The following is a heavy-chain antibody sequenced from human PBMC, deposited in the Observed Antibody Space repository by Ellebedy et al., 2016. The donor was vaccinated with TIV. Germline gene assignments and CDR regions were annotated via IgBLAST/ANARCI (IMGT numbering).Heavy chain of an antibody. D-gene: IGHD4-17*01. Sequence: GESLKISCAASGFSFSSYWMSWVRQAPGKGLEWVANIKLDGSDKFYLDSVKGRFTISRDNAKSSLFLQMSSLRVADTAVYYCATDGSYGDYRSPTHAFVMWGQGTMVAVSS. V-gene: IGHV3-7*01. CDR1: GFSFSSYW. J-gene: IGHJ3*02. CDR3: ATDGSYGDYRSPTHAFVM. CDR2: IKLDGSDK.